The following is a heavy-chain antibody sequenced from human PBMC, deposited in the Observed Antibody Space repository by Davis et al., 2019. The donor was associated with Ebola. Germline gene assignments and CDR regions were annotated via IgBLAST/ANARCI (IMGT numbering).Heavy chain of an antibody. J-gene: IGHJ4*02. D-gene: IGHD3-3*01. CDR2: VYYSGNT. V-gene: IGHV4-39*01. CDR3: ARSAFGVVTPLDY. Sequence: SETLSLTCTVSGGSISSSIYFWGWIRQPPGKGLEWIGSVYYSGNTYYNPSLKSRVSISVDTSKNQFSLKLSFVTAADTAVYYCARSAFGVVTPLDYWGQGTLVTVSA. CDR1: GGSISSSIYF.